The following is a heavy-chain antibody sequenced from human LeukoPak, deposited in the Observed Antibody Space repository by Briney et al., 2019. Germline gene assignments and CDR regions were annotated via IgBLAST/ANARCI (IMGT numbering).Heavy chain of an antibody. D-gene: IGHD2/OR15-2a*01. Sequence: GGSLRLSCAASGFTFSSYWMHWVRQAPGKGLVWVSRINSDGSSTSYADSVKGRFTISRDNAKNTLYLQMNSLRAEDTAVYYCGKPRRNSRLSFGFLGQGTMVTVSS. CDR3: GKPRRNSRLSFGF. CDR1: GFTFSSYW. J-gene: IGHJ3*01. CDR2: INSDGSST. V-gene: IGHV3-74*01.